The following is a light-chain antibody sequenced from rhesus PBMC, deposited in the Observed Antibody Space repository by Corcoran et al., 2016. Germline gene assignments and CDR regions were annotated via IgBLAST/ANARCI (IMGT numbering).Light chain of an antibody. CDR1: QTISSY. CDR2: AAS. CDR3: QQHNSHPPYS. Sequence: DIQMTQSPSSLSASVGDRVTITCRASQTISSYLAWYQQKPGKVPKLLIYAASSLESGVPSRFSGSGSETEFTLPISSLQPEDFATYYCQQHNSHPPYSFGQGTKVEIK. J-gene: IGKJ2*01. V-gene: IGKV1-44*02.